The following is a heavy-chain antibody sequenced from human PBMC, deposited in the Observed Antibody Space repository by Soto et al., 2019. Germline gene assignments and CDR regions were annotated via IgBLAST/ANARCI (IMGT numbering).Heavy chain of an antibody. CDR2: TSNSGST. J-gene: IGHJ4*02. D-gene: IGHD2-2*01. CDR3: ARGGGSTKVDY. V-gene: IGHV4-31*03. CDR1: GGSITSSGYY. Sequence: QVQLQESGPGLVKPSQTLSLTCTVSGGSITSSGYYWSWIRQHPGEGLEWIGFTSNSGSTSYNPSLRSRVTMSVDPSSNQISLNLKSVTAADTAVYYCARGGGSTKVDYWGQGTLVTVSP.